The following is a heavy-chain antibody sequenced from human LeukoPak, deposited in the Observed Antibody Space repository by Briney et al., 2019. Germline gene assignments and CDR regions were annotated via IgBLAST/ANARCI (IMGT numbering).Heavy chain of an antibody. CDR2: IYPGDSDT. CDR3: ARQARGGQLPDAFDI. J-gene: IGHJ3*02. D-gene: IGHD6-6*01. V-gene: IGHV5-51*01. CDR1: GYSFTSYW. Sequence: GESLKISCKGSGYSFTSYWIGWVRQMPGKGLEWMGIIYPGDSDTRYSPSFQGQVTISADKSISTAYLQWSSLKASDTAMYYCARQARGGQLPDAFDIWGQGTMVTVSS.